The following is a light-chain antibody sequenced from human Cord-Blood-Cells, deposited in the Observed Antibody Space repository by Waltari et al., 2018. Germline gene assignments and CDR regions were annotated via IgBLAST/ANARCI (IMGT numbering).Light chain of an antibody. Sequence: EIVMTKSPAPLSVSPGERATLSCSPSKSVSSNFAWYQQKPGQAPRLLIYGPSIRATGIPARFSGSGSGTEFTLTISSLQSEDFAVYYCQRYNNWPRTFGQGTKVEIK. CDR2: GPS. V-gene: IGKV3-15*01. CDR1: KSVSSN. J-gene: IGKJ1*01. CDR3: QRYNNWPRT.